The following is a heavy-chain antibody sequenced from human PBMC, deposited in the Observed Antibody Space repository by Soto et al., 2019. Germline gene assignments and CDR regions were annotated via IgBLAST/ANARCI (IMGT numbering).Heavy chain of an antibody. CDR2: SSYNGGT. J-gene: IGHJ4*02. Sequence: LSLTCTISTDSSSFTNSYWGWIRQPPGKGLQWIGSSSYNGGTFYNPSLKGRVVISFDTSKKQSSLQVTSVTAADTAVYFCARHRIEVVWRGFDFWGQGSPVTVSS. D-gene: IGHD3-10*01. CDR3: ARHRIEVVWRGFDF. V-gene: IGHV4-39*01. CDR1: TDSSSFTNSY.